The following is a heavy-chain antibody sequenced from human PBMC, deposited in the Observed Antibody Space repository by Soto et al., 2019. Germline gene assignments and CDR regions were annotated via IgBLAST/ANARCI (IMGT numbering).Heavy chain of an antibody. D-gene: IGHD6-13*01. J-gene: IGHJ5*02. CDR1: GGSISSSSYY. CDR3: ARAYGSREYSSSWYGHNWFDP. CDR2: IYYSGST. V-gene: IGHV4-39*01. Sequence: ASETLSLTCTVSGGSISSSSYYWGWIRQPPGKGLEWIGSIYYSGSTYYNPSLKSRVTISVDTSKNQFSLKLSSVTAADTAVYYCARAYGSREYSSSWYGHNWFDPWGQGTLVTVSS.